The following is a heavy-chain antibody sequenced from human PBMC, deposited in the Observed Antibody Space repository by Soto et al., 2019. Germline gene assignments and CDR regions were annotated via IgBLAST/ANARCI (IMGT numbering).Heavy chain of an antibody. Sequence: EVQLVESGGGLVQPGGSLRLSCAASGFTFRNHWMSWVRQAPGKGLEWVANINQDETEKDYLDSLKGRFTISRDNAKNSLYLQMNSLRVEDTAVYYCARGSPVAQHYLYHLNFWGQGTLVTVSA. CDR1: GFTFRNHW. J-gene: IGHJ1*01. V-gene: IGHV3-7*01. CDR2: INQDETEK. D-gene: IGHD3-3*02. CDR3: ARGSPVAQHYLYHLNF.